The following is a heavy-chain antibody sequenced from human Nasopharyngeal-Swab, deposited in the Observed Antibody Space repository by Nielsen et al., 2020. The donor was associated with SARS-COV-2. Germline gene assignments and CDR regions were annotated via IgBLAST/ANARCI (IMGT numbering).Heavy chain of an antibody. CDR3: ARHPSTYSGNYHGGFDY. D-gene: IGHD1-26*01. Sequence: SETLSLTCTVSGGSISSSSYYSDWIRQPPGKGLEWIGSIYYSGSTYYNPSLKSRVTMSVDTSKNQFSLKLSSVTAADTAVYYCARHPSTYSGNYHGGFDYWGQGTLVTVSS. V-gene: IGHV4-39*01. CDR1: GGSISSSSYY. J-gene: IGHJ4*02. CDR2: IYYSGST.